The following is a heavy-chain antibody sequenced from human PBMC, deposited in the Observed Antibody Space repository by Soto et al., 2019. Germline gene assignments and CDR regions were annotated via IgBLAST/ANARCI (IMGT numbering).Heavy chain of an antibody. Sequence: PSETLSLTCTVSGGSISSYYWSWIRQPAGKGLEWIGRIYTSGSTNYNPSLKSRVTMSVDTSKNQFSLKLSSVTAADTAVYYCARNYYDSSGYPQSFDPWGQGTLVTVSS. V-gene: IGHV4-4*07. CDR3: ARNYYDSSGYPQSFDP. CDR1: GGSISSYY. J-gene: IGHJ5*02. D-gene: IGHD3-22*01. CDR2: IYTSGST.